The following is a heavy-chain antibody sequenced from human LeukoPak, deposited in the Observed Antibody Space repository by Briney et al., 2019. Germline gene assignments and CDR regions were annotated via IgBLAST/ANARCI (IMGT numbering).Heavy chain of an antibody. Sequence: SETLSLTCIVSGDSISSSSYYWGWIRQPPGKGLEWIGSVYYSGNTYYNPSLKSRVTISVDTSKNQFSLELSSVTAADTAVYYCARQEGYYGSGSSYWGQGTLVTVSS. J-gene: IGHJ4*02. CDR1: GDSISSSSYY. CDR3: ARQEGYYGSGSSY. CDR2: VYYSGNT. D-gene: IGHD3-10*01. V-gene: IGHV4-39*07.